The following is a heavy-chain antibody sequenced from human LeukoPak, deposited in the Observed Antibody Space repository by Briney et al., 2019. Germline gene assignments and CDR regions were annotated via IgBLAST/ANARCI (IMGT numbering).Heavy chain of an antibody. CDR2: ISAYNGNT. Sequence: ASVKVSCKASGYTFTSYGISWVRQAPGQGLEWMGWISAYNGNTNYAQKLQGRVTMTTDTSTSTAYMELSSLRSEDTAVYYCAREHGSGTVNWFDPWGQGTLVTVSS. CDR1: GYTFTSYG. CDR3: AREHGSGTVNWFDP. J-gene: IGHJ5*02. D-gene: IGHD3-10*01. V-gene: IGHV1-18*01.